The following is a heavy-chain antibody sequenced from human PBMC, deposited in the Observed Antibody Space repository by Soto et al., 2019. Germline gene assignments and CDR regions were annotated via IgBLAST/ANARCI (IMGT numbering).Heavy chain of an antibody. CDR1: GFIFSSYG. CDR3: ARYFHYYDSSGYFDY. CDR2: IWYDGSNK. Sequence: QVQLVESGGGVVQPGRSLRLSCAASGFIFSSYGMHWVRQAPGKGLEWVAVIWYDGSNKYYADSVKGRFTISRDNSKNTLYLQMNSLRAEDTAVYYCARYFHYYDSSGYFDYWGQGTLVTVSS. V-gene: IGHV3-33*01. D-gene: IGHD3-22*01. J-gene: IGHJ4*02.